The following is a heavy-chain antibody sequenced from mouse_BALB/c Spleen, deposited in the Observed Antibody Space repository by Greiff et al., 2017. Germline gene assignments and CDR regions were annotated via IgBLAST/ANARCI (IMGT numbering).Heavy chain of an antibody. J-gene: IGHJ4*01. CDR3: ARHYYGSSYVGMDY. D-gene: IGHD1-1*01. V-gene: IGHV1-80*01. CDR2: IYPGDGDT. Sequence: QVQLQQSGAELVRPGSSVKISCKASGYAFSSYWMNWVKQRPGQGLEWIGQIYPGDGDTNYNGKFKGKATLTADKSSSTAYMQLSSLTSEDSAVYFCARHYYGSSYVGMDYWGQGTSVTVSS. CDR1: GYAFSSYW.